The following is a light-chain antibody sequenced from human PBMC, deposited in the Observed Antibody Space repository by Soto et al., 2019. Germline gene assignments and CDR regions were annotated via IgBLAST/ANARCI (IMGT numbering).Light chain of an antibody. J-gene: IGKJ4*01. CDR3: QRSYSTPPT. CDR1: QRISSY. V-gene: IGKV1-39*01. CDR2: AAS. Sequence: DIQMTQSPSSLSASVGDRVTITCRASQRISSYLNWYQQKPGKAPKLLIYAASSLQSGVPSRFSGSGSGTDFTLTISSLQPEDFATYYCQRSYSTPPTFGGGTKVEIK.